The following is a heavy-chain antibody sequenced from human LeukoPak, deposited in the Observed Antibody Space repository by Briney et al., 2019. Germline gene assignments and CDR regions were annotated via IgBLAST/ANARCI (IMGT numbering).Heavy chain of an antibody. V-gene: IGHV1-2*06. CDR1: GYTFIDYW. D-gene: IGHD3-3*01. Sequence: ASVKVSCKASGYTFIDYWIHWVRQAPGQGLEWMGRININSGGINYAQKFQGRVTMTRATSISTAYMELSRLRIDDTAVYYCARDRDGGVGTIDYWGQGTLVPVSS. CDR2: ININSGGI. J-gene: IGHJ4*02. CDR3: ARDRDGGVGTIDY.